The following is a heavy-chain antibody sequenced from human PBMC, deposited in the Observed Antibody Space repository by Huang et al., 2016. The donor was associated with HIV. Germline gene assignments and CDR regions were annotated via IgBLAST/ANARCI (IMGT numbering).Heavy chain of an antibody. Sequence: QVQLVQSGAEVEKPGASVNLSCKASGFNFLTYASHWVRQAPGQRLEWMGWINGDGLTKYSQKFQGRVTITRDRSASTVYVDFKSLTYEDTAVYYCARDKEAGTPFFDPWGQGTLVTVSS. CDR2: INGDGLT. CDR3: ARDKEAGTPFFDP. D-gene: IGHD6-19*01. V-gene: IGHV1-3*01. CDR1: GFNFLTYA. J-gene: IGHJ5*02.